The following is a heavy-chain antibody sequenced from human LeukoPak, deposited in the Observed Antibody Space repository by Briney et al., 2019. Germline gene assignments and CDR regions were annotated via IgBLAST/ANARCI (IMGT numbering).Heavy chain of an antibody. D-gene: IGHD3/OR15-3a*01. J-gene: IGHJ3*02. Sequence: PGGSLRLSCEASGFTFSEKYMNWIRQAPGKGLEWLSSISAGGSSTRYADSVKGRFTISRDDAKNSLFLQMDSLRVEDTGIYYCTREWTPHHSFDIWAKGQRSPSLQ. CDR2: ISAGGSST. CDR3: TREWTPHHSFDI. V-gene: IGHV3-11*01. CDR1: GFTFSEKY.